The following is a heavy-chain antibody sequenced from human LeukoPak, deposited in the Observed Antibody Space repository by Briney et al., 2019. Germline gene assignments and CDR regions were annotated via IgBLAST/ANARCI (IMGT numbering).Heavy chain of an antibody. CDR3: AREVITADYFEY. J-gene: IGHJ4*02. D-gene: IGHD1-20*01. Sequence: GGSLRLSCAASGFTFSDYWMTWVRQAPGKGLEWVANINQDGSKKYYVDSVKGRFTISRDNAKNSLYLQMNSLRAEDTAVYYCAREVITADYFEYWGQGTLVTVSS. CDR2: INQDGSKK. CDR1: GFTFSDYW. V-gene: IGHV3-7*03.